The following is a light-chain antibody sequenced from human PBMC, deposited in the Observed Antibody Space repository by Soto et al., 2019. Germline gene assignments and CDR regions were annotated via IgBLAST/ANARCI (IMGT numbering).Light chain of an antibody. CDR2: VAS. V-gene: IGKV1-8*01. Sequence: AIRMTQSPSSLSASPGDRVTITCRASQEVSSYLAWYQQKPGKAPNLLIYVASTLQSGVPSRFSGSVSGTDFSLTISGLQSDYFATYYCKHYYEFPLTFGGGTKV. CDR1: QEVSSY. J-gene: IGKJ4*01. CDR3: KHYYEFPLT.